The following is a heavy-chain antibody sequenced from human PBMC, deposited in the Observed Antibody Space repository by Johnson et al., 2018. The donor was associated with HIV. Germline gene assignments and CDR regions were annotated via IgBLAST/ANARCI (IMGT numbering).Heavy chain of an antibody. V-gene: IGHV3-30-3*01. D-gene: IGHD3-22*01. CDR1: GFTFSSYA. J-gene: IGHJ3*02. CDR3: AKDKGYYDSSGPKGI. CDR2: ISYDGNNK. Sequence: QVQLVESGGGVVQPGRSLRLSCAASGFTFSSYAMHWVRQAPGKGLEWVAIISYDGNNKYYTDSVKGRFTISRDNSKNTLYLQMNSLRAEDTAVYYCAKDKGYYDSSGPKGIWGQGTMVTVSS.